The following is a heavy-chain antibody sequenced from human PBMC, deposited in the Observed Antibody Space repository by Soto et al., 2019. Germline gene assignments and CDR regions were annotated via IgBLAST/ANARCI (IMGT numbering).Heavy chain of an antibody. CDR2: IYYSGST. V-gene: IGHV4-31*03. Sequence: SETLSLTCTVSGGSISSGGYYWSWIRQHPGKGLEWIGYIYYSGSTYYNPSLKSRVTISVDTSKNQFSLKLSSVTAADTAVYYCARDGSGNYYYGMDVWGQGTTVTVS. CDR1: GGSISSGGYY. D-gene: IGHD1-1*01. CDR3: ARDGSGNYYYGMDV. J-gene: IGHJ6*02.